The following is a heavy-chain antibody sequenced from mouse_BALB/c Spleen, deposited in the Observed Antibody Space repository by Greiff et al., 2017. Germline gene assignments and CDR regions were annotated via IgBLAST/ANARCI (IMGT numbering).Heavy chain of an antibody. CDR2: ISDGGSYT. D-gene: IGHD1-1*01. J-gene: IGHJ1*01. Sequence: EVQLVESGGGLVKPGGSLKLSCAASGFTFSDYYMYWVRQTPEKRLEWVATISDGGSYTYYPDSVKGRFTISRDNAKNNLYLQMSSLKSEDTAMYYCARGRYYGSSGYFDVWGAGTTVTVSS. V-gene: IGHV5-4*02. CDR3: ARGRYYGSSGYFDV. CDR1: GFTFSDYY.